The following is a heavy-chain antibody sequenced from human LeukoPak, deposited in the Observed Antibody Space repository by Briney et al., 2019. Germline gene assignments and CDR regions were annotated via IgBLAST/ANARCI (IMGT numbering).Heavy chain of an antibody. CDR1: GGSISSYY. D-gene: IGHD3-3*01. J-gene: IGHJ4*02. CDR3: AGSRITIFGVVKYYFDY. Sequence: SETLSLTCTVSGGSISSYYWSWIRQPPGKGLEWIGYINYSGSTNYNPSLKSRVTISVDTSKNQFSLKLSSVTAADTAVYYCAGSRITIFGVVKYYFDYWGQGTLVTVSS. CDR2: INYSGST. V-gene: IGHV4-59*01.